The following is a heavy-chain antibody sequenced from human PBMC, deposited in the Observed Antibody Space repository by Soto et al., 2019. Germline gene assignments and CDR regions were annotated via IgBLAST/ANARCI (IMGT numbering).Heavy chain of an antibody. J-gene: IGHJ2*01. V-gene: IGHV3-20*01. CDR2: INWNGGST. CDR1: GFTFDDYG. CDR3: ARVGCSGGSCYYWYFDL. Sequence: EVQLVESGGGVVRPGGSLRLSCAASGFTFDDYGMSWVRQAPGKGLEWVSGINWNGGSTGYADSVKGRFTISRDNAKNSLYLQMNSPRAEDTALYHCARVGCSGGSCYYWYFDLWGRGTLVTVSS. D-gene: IGHD2-15*01.